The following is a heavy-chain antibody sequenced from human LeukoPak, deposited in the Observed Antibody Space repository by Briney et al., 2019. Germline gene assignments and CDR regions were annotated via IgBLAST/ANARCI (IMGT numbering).Heavy chain of an antibody. CDR1: GGSISSSSYY. J-gene: IGHJ4*02. V-gene: IGHV4-39*07. Sequence: PSETLSLTCTVSGGSISSSSYYWGWIRQPPGKGLEWIGSIYYSGSTYYNPSLKSRVTISVDTSKDQFSLKLSSMTAADTAVYYCARAKTTYYSDAFDIWGQGTLVTVSS. CDR3: ARAKTTYYSDAFDI. CDR2: IYYSGST. D-gene: IGHD3-10*01.